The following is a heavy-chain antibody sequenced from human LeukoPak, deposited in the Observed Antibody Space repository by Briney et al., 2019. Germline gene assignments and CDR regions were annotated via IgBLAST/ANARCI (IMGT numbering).Heavy chain of an antibody. V-gene: IGHV1-69*13. D-gene: IGHD4-17*01. J-gene: IGHJ4*02. CDR2: IIPIFGTA. Sequence: TVKVSCKASGGTFSSYAISWVRQAPGQGLESMGGIIPIFGTANYAQKFQGRVTITADESTSTAYMELSSLRSEDTAVYYCAGGLYGDYDLDYWGQGTLVTVSS. CDR3: AGGLYGDYDLDY. CDR1: GGTFSSYA.